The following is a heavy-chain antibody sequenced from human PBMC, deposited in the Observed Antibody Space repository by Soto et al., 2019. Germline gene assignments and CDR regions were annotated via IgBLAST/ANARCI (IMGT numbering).Heavy chain of an antibody. CDR3: ARMSCYVYPLDYYYYYMDV. D-gene: IGHD5-12*01. CDR2: IYSGGST. V-gene: IGHV3-66*01. Sequence: GGSLRLSCAASGFTGSSNYMSWVRQAPGKGLEWVSVIYSGGSTYYADSVKGRFTISRDNSKNTLYLQMNSLRAEDTAVDYCARMSCYVYPLDYYYYYMDVWGKGTTVTVSS. CDR1: GFTGSSNY. J-gene: IGHJ6*03.